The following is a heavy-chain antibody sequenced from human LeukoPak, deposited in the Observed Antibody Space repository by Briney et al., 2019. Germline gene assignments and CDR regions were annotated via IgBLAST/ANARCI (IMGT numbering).Heavy chain of an antibody. CDR2: IGYDGSNK. CDR1: GFTFSSYG. D-gene: IGHD5-12*01. J-gene: IGHJ4*02. Sequence: GGSLRLSCVASGFTFSSYGIHWVRQAPGKGLEWVAFIGYDGSNKYYRDSVKGRFTISRDNSKNTLYLQMNSLRAEDTAVYYCATTGSSAYDGGTFDYWGQGTLVTVSS. CDR3: ATTGSSAYDGGTFDY. V-gene: IGHV3-30*02.